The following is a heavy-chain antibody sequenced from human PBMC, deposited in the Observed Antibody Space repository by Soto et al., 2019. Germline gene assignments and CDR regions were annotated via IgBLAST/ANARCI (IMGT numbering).Heavy chain of an antibody. CDR1: GGSINNYY. D-gene: IGHD6-13*01. V-gene: IGHV4-59*01. CDR2: IYYTGST. Sequence: PSETLSLTCSVSGGSINNYYWSWIRQPPGRGLEWIGYIYYTGSTTYNPSLKSRLTISVDTSKNQFSLKLRSVTAADTAVYYCATDRLTEQQLGGYYYYAMDLWGQGTTVTVSS. J-gene: IGHJ6*02. CDR3: ATDRLTEQQLGGYYYYAMDL.